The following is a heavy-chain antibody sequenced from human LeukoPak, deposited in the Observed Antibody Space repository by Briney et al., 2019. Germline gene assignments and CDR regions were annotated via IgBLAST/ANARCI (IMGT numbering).Heavy chain of an antibody. J-gene: IGHJ6*03. V-gene: IGHV1-69*05. CDR1: GGTFSSYA. CDR3: ASPTYCSSTSCYTNYYYMDV. D-gene: IGHD2-2*02. Sequence: SVKVSCKASGGTFSSYAISWVRQAPGQGLEWMGGIIPIFGTANYAQKFQGRVTITTDESTSTAYMELSSLRSEDTAVYYCASPTYCSSTSCYTNYYYMDVWGKGTKVTVSS. CDR2: IIPIFGTA.